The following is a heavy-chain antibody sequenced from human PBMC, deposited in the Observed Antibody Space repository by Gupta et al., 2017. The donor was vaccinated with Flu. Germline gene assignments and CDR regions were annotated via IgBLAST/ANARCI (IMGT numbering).Heavy chain of an antibody. CDR2: ISSQSSYI. D-gene: IGHD1-26*01. V-gene: IGHV3-21*01. CDR3: ARESNYDTFLDF. CDR1: GFSFSDSG. Sequence: QLVASGGGLVTPGGSLRLSCAASGFSFSDSGMNWVRQAPGKGLEWVSSISSQSSYIYYADSVKGRFTISRDNAKGTLYLQMDGLRVDDTAVYYCARESNYDTFLDFWGQGDLVTVSS. J-gene: IGHJ4*02.